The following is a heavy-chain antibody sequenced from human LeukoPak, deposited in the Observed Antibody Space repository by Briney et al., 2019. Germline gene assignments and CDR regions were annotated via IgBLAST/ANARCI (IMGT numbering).Heavy chain of an antibody. V-gene: IGHV3-21*01. CDR3: ASLYCSGGSCYDWDAFDI. Sequence: GGSLRLSCAASGFTFSYYWMHWVRQAPGKGLEWVSSISSSSSYIYYADSVKGRFTISRDNAKNSLYLQMNSLRAEDTAVYYCASLYCSGGSCYDWDAFDIWGQGTMVTVSS. CDR2: ISSSSSYI. J-gene: IGHJ3*02. CDR1: GFTFSYYW. D-gene: IGHD2-15*01.